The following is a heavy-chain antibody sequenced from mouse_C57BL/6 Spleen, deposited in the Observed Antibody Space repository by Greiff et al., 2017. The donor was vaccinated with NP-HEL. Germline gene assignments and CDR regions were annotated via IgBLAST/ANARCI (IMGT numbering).Heavy chain of an antibody. CDR3: AREAFYFDY. J-gene: IGHJ2*01. Sequence: VQLQQSGPELVKPGASVKISCKASGYAFRSSWLNWVKQRPGKGLEWIGRIYPGDGDTNYNGKFKGKATLTADKSSSTAYMQLSSLTSEDSAVYFCAREAFYFDYGGQGTTRTVSS. CDR2: IYPGDGDT. CDR1: GYAFRSSW. V-gene: IGHV1-82*01.